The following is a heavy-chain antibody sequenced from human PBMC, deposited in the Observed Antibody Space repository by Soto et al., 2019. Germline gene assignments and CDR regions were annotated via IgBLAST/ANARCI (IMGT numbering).Heavy chain of an antibody. CDR2: INPSGGST. V-gene: IGHV1-46*01. CDR3: ARYCSGGNCYGSWFDP. Sequence: ASVKVSCKASGYTFTSYYMHWVRQAPGQGLEWMGIINPSGGSTSYAQKFQGRVTMTRDTSTNTAYMELTSLRSDDTAVYYCARYCSGGNCYGSWFDPWGQGTLVTVSS. CDR1: GYTFTSYY. J-gene: IGHJ5*02. D-gene: IGHD2-15*01.